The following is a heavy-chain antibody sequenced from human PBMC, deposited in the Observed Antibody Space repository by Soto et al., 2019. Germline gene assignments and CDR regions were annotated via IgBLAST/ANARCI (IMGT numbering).Heavy chain of an antibody. CDR3: ARMIAVNRVGAFDI. D-gene: IGHD3-22*01. CDR1: GGSISSYY. CDR2: IYYSGST. Sequence: ETLALSCTVSGGSISSYYWSWIRQPPGKGLEWIGYIYYSGSTNYNPSLKSRVTISVDTSKNQFSLKLSSVTAADTAVYYCARMIAVNRVGAFDIWGQGTMVTISS. J-gene: IGHJ3*02. V-gene: IGHV4-59*01.